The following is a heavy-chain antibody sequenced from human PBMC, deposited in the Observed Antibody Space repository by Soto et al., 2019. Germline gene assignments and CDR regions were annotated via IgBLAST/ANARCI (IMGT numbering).Heavy chain of an antibody. Sequence: QVQLVQSGAEVKKPGSSVKVSCKASGGTFSSYTISWVRQAPGQGLEWMGRIIPILGVANYAQKFQGRVTITADKSTSTAYMELSSLRSEDTAVYYCATRGKNSSGWYFWGQGTLFTVSS. CDR1: GGTFSSYT. V-gene: IGHV1-69*02. J-gene: IGHJ4*02. CDR3: ATRGKNSSGWYF. CDR2: IIPILGVA. D-gene: IGHD6-19*01.